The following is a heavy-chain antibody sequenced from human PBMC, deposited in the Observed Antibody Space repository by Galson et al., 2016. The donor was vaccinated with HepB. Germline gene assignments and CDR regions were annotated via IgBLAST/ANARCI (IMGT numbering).Heavy chain of an antibody. CDR2: IKQDGSEK. CDR1: GFSLSSYW. CDR3: ARVTGYSSTWPFNDAFDM. Sequence: SLRLSCAASGFSLSSYWISWVRQAPGKGLEWVANIKQDGSEKYYMDSVKGRFTISRDNAKTSVFLQMDSLRAEDTAVYYCARVTGYSSTWPFNDAFDMWGQGTMVTVSS. D-gene: IGHD6-13*01. V-gene: IGHV3-7*01. J-gene: IGHJ3*02.